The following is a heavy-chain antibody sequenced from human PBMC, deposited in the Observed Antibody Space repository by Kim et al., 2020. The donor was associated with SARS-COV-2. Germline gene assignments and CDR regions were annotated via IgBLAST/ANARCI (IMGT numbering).Heavy chain of an antibody. CDR1: GFTFSSYY. CDR2: ISYDGSSK. CDR3: ARPGASWYSSSLYSSVVYYFFYGMVG. Sequence: GGSLRLSCAASGFTFSSYYMSWVRQAPGKGLEWVSDISYDGSSKYYADSVKGRFTISRDNSKNTLYLQMNSLRAEDTAVYYCARPGASWYSSSLYSSVVYYFFYGMVGCGQGTTVTVSS. J-gene: IGHJ6*01. V-gene: IGHV3-33*05. D-gene: IGHD6-13*01.